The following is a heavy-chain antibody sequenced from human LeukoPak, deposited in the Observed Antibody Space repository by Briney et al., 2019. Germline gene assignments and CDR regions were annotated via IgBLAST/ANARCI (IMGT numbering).Heavy chain of an antibody. CDR3: AREKLEDAFYNYMDV. CDR2: FYTSGTS. D-gene: IGHD6-6*01. J-gene: IGHJ6*03. Sequence: SETLSLTCTVSGGSISSYYWSWIRQPAGSGLEWIGRFYTSGTSNYNPSLKSRVTMSVDTSKNQFSLKLRSVTAADTAVYYCAREKLEDAFYNYMDVGGKGTTATVSS. V-gene: IGHV4-4*07. CDR1: GGSISSYY.